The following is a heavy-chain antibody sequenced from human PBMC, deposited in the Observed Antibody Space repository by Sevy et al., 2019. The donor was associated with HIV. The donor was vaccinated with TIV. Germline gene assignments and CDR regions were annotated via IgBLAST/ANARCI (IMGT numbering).Heavy chain of an antibody. D-gene: IGHD6-13*01. CDR2: IRSKANSYAT. J-gene: IGHJ4*02. Sequence: GGSLRLSCVASGFTFSGSAMHWVRQASGKGLEWVGRIRSKANSYATAYAASVKGRFTISRDDSKNTAYLQMNSLKTEDTAVYYCTRYLGKALFDYWGQGTLVTVSS. CDR1: GFTFSGSA. CDR3: TRYLGKALFDY. V-gene: IGHV3-73*01.